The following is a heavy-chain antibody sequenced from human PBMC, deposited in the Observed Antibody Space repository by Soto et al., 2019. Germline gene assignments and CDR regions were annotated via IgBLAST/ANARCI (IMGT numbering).Heavy chain of an antibody. V-gene: IGHV3-30*18. CDR1: GFSFSSYG. D-gene: IGHD1-1*01. CDR3: ANRESDWNDHFVY. J-gene: IGHJ4*02. CDR2: ISYDGTDQ. Sequence: QVQLVESGGGVVQPGRSLRLSCAASGFSFSSYGMHWVRQAPGKGLEWVAMISYDGTDQYYADSVKGRFTISRDNSKNAVYLQMNSRSAEDTALYYCANRESDWNDHFVYWGQGTLVTVSS.